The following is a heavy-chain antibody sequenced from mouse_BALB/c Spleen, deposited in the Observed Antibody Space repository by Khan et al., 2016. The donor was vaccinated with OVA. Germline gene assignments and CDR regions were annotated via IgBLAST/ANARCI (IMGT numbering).Heavy chain of an antibody. CDR3: ARKNGSDFDY. J-gene: IGHJ2*01. D-gene: IGHD1-1*01. V-gene: IGHV1-20*02. Sequence: EVELVESGPELVKPGASVKISCKASGYSFTGYFMNWVMQSHGKSLEWIGRINPHIGETLYNQKFKGKATLTVDESSRTVHMELRSLASEDSAVYYCARKNGSDFDYWGQGTTRTVSS. CDR1: GYSFTGYF. CDR2: INPHIGET.